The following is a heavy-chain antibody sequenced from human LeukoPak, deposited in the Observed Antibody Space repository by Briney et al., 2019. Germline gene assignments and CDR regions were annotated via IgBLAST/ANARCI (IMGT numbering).Heavy chain of an antibody. J-gene: IGHJ4*02. V-gene: IGHV3-72*01. CDR1: GFTFTDHY. CDR2: ITNTPNNYRV. D-gene: IGHD4-17*01. CDR3: ARDTATSLDF. Sequence: PGGSLRLSCAASGFTFTDHYMDWVRQAPGKGLEGVGRITNTPNNYRVGYAASVRGRFTISRDDSKNSLYLQMNSLKADDPALSYCARDTATSLDFWGQGTLVTVSS.